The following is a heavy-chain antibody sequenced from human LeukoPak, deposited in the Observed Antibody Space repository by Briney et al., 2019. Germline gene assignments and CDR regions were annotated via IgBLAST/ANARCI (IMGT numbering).Heavy chain of an antibody. D-gene: IGHD2-8*01. J-gene: IGHJ6*02. V-gene: IGHV3-7*01. CDR1: GFTFSSYW. CDR3: ARGQLIGPQDIVLMVYAYYGMDV. Sequence: PGGSLRLSCAASGFTFSSYWMSWVRQAPGKGLEWVANIKQDGSEKYYVDSVKGRFTISRDNAKNSLYLQMNSLRAEDTAVYYCARGQLIGPQDIVLMVYAYYGMDVWGQGTTVTVSS. CDR2: IKQDGSEK.